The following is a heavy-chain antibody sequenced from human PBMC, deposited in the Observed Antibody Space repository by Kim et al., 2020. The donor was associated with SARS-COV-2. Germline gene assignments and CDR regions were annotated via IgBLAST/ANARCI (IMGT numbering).Heavy chain of an antibody. CDR1: GGSISSYY. V-gene: IGHV4-59*01. CDR2: IYYSGST. Sequence: SETLSLTCTVSGGSISSYYWSWIRQPPGKGLEWIGYIYYSGSTNYNPSLKSRVTISVDTSKNQFSLKLSSVTAADTAVYYCARGHSGYNWGYYYGMDVWGQGTTVTVSS. CDR3: ARGHSGYNWGYYYGMDV. D-gene: IGHD5-12*01. J-gene: IGHJ6*02.